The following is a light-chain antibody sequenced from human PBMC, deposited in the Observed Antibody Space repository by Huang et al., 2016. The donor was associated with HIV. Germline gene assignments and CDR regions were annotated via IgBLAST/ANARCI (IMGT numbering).Light chain of an antibody. Sequence: DIQMTQSPSSLSASVGARVTITCRASQGIGNSLAWYQQKPEKAPRLLLYATSTLERGVPSRFSGSGSGTHYTLTINTLQPEDIASYYCQQYHSLPWTFGQGTKVEIK. CDR2: ATS. V-gene: IGKV1-NL1*01. CDR3: QQYHSLPWT. CDR1: QGIGNS. J-gene: IGKJ1*01.